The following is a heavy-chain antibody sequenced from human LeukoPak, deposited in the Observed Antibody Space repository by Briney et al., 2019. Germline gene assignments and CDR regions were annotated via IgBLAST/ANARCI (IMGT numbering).Heavy chain of an antibody. D-gene: IGHD3-22*01. V-gene: IGHV3-30*02. CDR2: IRYDGSNK. CDR1: GFTFSSYG. CDR3: AKDTRAWGYDSSGYYTSRGFDP. Sequence: TGGSLRLSCAASGFTFSSYGMHWVRQAPGKGLEWVAFIRYDGSNKYYADSVKGRFTISRDNSKNMLYLQMNSLRAEDTAVYYCAKDTRAWGYDSSGYYTSRGFDPWGQGTLVTVSS. J-gene: IGHJ5*02.